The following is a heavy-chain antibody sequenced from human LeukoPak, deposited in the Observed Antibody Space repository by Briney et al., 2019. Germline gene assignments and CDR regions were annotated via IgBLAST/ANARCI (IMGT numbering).Heavy chain of an antibody. CDR3: ARSARRWELLNWFDP. V-gene: IGHV3-30*01. CDR2: ISYDGSNK. Sequence: GGSLRPSCAASGFTFSSYAMHWVRQAPGKGLEWVAVISYDGSNKYYADSVKGRFTISRDNSKNTLYLQMNSLRAEDTAVYYCARSARRWELLNWFDPWGQGTLVTVSS. CDR1: GFTFSSYA. D-gene: IGHD1-26*01. J-gene: IGHJ5*02.